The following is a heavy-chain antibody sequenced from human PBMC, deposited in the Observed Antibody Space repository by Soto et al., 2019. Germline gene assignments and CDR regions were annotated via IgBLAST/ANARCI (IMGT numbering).Heavy chain of an antibody. D-gene: IGHD3-16*01. CDR1: GFTFNGSA. V-gene: IGHV3-73*02. J-gene: IGHJ4*02. Sequence: EVQLVESGGGLVQPGGSLKLSCAASGFTFNGSAIHWVRQASGKGLEWVGRIRSKSDGETTDYAAPVKGRFAISRDDSKKTVYLRMNSLKTEDTATYFCTTQGGGDDIYFDYWGQGTLVAVSS. CDR3: TTQGGGDDIYFDY. CDR2: IRSKSDGETT.